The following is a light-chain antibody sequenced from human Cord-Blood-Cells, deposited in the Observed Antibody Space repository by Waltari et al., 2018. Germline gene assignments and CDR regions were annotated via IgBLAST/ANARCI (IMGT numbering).Light chain of an antibody. J-gene: IGLJ1*01. Sequence: QSALTQPASVSGSPGQSITISCTGTSSDVGGYNYVSWYQQHPGKAPKLMIYEVSNRPSGVSNRFSCSKSGNTASLTISGLQAEDEADYYCSSYTSSSTLYVFGTGIKVTVL. V-gene: IGLV2-14*01. CDR2: EVS. CDR1: SSDVGGYNY. CDR3: SSYTSSSTLYV.